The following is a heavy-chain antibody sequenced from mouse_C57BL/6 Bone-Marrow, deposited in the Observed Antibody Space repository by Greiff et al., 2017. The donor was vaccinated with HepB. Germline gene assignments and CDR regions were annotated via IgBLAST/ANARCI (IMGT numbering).Heavy chain of an antibody. D-gene: IGHD1-2*01. CDR2: INPSSGYT. CDR3: ARRVSTTDFDY. V-gene: IGHV1-7*01. Sequence: VQLQESGAELAKPGASVKLSCKASGYTFTSYWMHWVKQRPGQGLEWIGYINPSSGYTKYNQKFKDKATLTADKSSSTAYMQLSSLTSEDSAVYDCARRVSTTDFDYWGRGTTLTVSS. CDR1: GYTFTSYW. J-gene: IGHJ2*01.